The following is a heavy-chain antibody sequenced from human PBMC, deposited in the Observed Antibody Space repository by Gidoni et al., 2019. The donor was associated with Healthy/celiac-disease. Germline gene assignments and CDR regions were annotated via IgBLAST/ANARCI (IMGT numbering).Heavy chain of an antibody. CDR2: ISWNSGSI. CDR1: GFTFDDYA. D-gene: IGHD1-26*01. J-gene: IGHJ4*02. CDR3: AKDITALYSGSYLFDY. V-gene: IGHV3-9*01. Sequence: EVQLVESGGGLVQPGRSLRLSCAASGFTFDDYAMHWVRQAPGKGLEWVSGISWNSGSIGYADSVKGRFTISRDNAKNSLYLQMNSLRAEDTALYYCAKDITALYSGSYLFDYWGQGTLVTVSS.